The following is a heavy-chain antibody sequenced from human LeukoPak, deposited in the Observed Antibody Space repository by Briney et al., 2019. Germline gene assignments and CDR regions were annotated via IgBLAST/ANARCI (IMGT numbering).Heavy chain of an antibody. V-gene: IGHV1-2*02. Sequence: GGSVKVSCRASGYTFTDYYIHWVRRAPGQGLEWMGWVDPRTGVTRCRQKFQGRVTITRDTSISTVYLDLNGLTFDDTAVYYCATDNYGMLDYWGQGTLVTVSS. D-gene: IGHD3-9*01. CDR1: GYTFTDYY. CDR3: ATDNYGMLDY. J-gene: IGHJ4*02. CDR2: VDPRTGVT.